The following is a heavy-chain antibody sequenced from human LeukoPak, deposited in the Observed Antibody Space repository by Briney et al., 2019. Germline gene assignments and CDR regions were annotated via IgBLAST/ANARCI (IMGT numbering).Heavy chain of an antibody. CDR3: ARGSSSSWYGDYFDY. CDR2: IYYSGST. Sequence: SETLSLTCTVSGGSVSSGSYYWSWIRQPPGTGLEWIGYIYYSGSTNYNPSLKSRVTISVDTSKNQFSLKLSSVTAADTAVYYCARGSSSSWYGDYFDYWGQGTLVTVSS. J-gene: IGHJ4*02. D-gene: IGHD6-13*01. CDR1: GGSVSSGSYY. V-gene: IGHV4-61*01.